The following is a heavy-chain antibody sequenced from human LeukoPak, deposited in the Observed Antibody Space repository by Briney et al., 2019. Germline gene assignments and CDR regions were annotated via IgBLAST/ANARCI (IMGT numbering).Heavy chain of an antibody. D-gene: IGHD2-2*01. Sequence: GGPLRLSCTASGFTFGDYAMSWFRQAPGKGLEWVGCIRSKAYGGTTEYAASVKGRFTISRDDSKSIAYLQMNSLKTEDTAVYYCTVDCSSTSCQYYYGMDVWGQGTTVTVSS. V-gene: IGHV3-49*03. CDR3: TVDCSSTSCQYYYGMDV. CDR1: GFTFGDYA. J-gene: IGHJ6*02. CDR2: IRSKAYGGTT.